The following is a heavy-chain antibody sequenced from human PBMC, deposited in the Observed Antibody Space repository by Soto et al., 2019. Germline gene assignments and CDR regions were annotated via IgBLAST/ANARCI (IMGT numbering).Heavy chain of an antibody. Sequence: QVQLVDSGGGVVQPGRSLRLSCAASGFTFSSDGMHWVRQAPGKGLEWVAVIWYDGSNKYYADSVKGRFTISRDNSKNPLYLQMNSLRAEDTAVYYCARDNYDDSRWFDPWGQGTLVSVSS. CDR3: ARDNYDDSRWFDP. D-gene: IGHD3-22*01. CDR2: IWYDGSNK. CDR1: GFTFSSDG. V-gene: IGHV3-33*01. J-gene: IGHJ5*02.